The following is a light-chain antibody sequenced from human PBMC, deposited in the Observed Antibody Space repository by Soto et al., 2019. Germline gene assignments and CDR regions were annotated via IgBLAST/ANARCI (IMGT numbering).Light chain of an antibody. J-gene: IGLJ3*02. Sequence: QLVLTQPPSASGTPGQRVTISCSGSSSNIGSYTVNWYQQLPGTAPKLLIYSNNQRPSGVPDRFSGSKSGTSASLAISGLQSEDEADFYCATWDDNLNGPVFGGGTQLTVL. V-gene: IGLV1-44*01. CDR1: SSNIGSYT. CDR2: SNN. CDR3: ATWDDNLNGPV.